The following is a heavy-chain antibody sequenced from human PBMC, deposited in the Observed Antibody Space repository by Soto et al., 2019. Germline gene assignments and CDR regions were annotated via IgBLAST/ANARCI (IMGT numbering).Heavy chain of an antibody. CDR2: MNPNSGNT. V-gene: IGHV1-8*01. Sequence: QVQLVQSGAEVKKPGASVKVSCKTSGYTFTSYDINWVRQATGQGLEGMGWMNPNSGNTGYAQKFQGRVTMTRNTSIATAHMDLSSMRSEDTAVYFCARGRGYDFWSGFYGNEFWGQGTLVTVSS. D-gene: IGHD3-3*01. J-gene: IGHJ4*02. CDR3: ARGRGYDFWSGFYGNEF. CDR1: GYTFTSYD.